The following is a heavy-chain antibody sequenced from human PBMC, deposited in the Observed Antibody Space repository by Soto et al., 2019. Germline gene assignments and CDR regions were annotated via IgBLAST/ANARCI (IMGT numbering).Heavy chain of an antibody. Sequence: GGSLRLSCAASGFTFSSYAMHWVRQAPGKGLEWVAIISYDGSNKYYADSVKGRFTISRDNSKNTLYLQMNSLRAEDTAVYYCARDGGSGYYDSSGYYVPFDYWGQGTLVTVSS. V-gene: IGHV3-30-3*01. J-gene: IGHJ4*02. CDR3: ARDGGSGYYDSSGYYVPFDY. D-gene: IGHD3-22*01. CDR2: ISYDGSNK. CDR1: GFTFSSYA.